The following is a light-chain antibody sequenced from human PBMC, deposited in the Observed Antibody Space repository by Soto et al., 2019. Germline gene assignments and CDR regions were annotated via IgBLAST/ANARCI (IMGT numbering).Light chain of an antibody. J-gene: IGLJ1*01. CDR2: DVN. Sequence: QSALTQPRSVSGSPGQSVTISCTGTDSNIGFYNFVSWYQQHPDKAPHLVIYDVNKRPSGVPDRFSGSKSGNTASLTISGLQADDEADYYCNSLRVNHLYVFGSGTKVTVL. CDR3: NSLRVNHLYV. CDR1: DSNIGFYNF. V-gene: IGLV2-11*01.